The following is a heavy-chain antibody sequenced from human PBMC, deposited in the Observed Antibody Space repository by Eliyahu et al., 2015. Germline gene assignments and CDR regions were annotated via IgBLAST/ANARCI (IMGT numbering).Heavy chain of an antibody. CDR1: XFTXSNYW. J-gene: IGHJ5*02. D-gene: IGHD3-16*01. V-gene: IGHV3-74*01. CDR3: ARDPRNLGLDP. Sequence: EVQLVESGGGLVQPGGSLRLACAXXXFTXSNYWMXWVRQXPGKGLXWVSRINGDGSSTNYADSVKGRFTISRDNAKNTLYLQMNSLRAEDTAVYYCARDPRNLGLDPWGQGTLVTVSS. CDR2: INGDGSST.